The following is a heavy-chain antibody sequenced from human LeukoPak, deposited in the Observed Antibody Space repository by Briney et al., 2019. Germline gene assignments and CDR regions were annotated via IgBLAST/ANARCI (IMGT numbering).Heavy chain of an antibody. CDR1: GGSFSGYY. CDR2: SSHSGST. CDR3: ARGGTVVTPSFDY. J-gene: IGHJ4*02. Sequence: SETLSLTCAVIGGSFSGYYWSWIRHPPGKGLEWNGESSHSGSTNYNPPLKTRVTISVDTSKNHFPLKLSPVNAAHPPGYYFARGGTVVTPSFDYWGEGTLVTVSS. V-gene: IGHV4-34*01. D-gene: IGHD4-23*01.